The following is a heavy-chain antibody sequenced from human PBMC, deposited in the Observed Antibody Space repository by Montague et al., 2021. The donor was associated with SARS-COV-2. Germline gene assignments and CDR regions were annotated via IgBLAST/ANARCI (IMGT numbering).Heavy chain of an antibody. CDR1: GFTFGIFW. Sequence: YLRLSCAASGFTFGIFWMSWVRQAPGKGLEWVASIKPDGSERYYLESVRDRFTISRDSAQNSLYLQMCSLRAEDTAVYYCVRALLGREGGWGQGTLVTVSS. CDR3: VRALLGREGG. CDR2: IKPDGSER. J-gene: IGHJ4*02. V-gene: IGHV3-7*01.